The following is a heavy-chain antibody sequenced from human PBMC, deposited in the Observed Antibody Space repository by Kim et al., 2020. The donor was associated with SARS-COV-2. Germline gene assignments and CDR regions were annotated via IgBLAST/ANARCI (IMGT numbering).Heavy chain of an antibody. Sequence: GGSLRLSCAASGFTFSSYAMSWVRQAPGKGLEWVSAISGSGGSTYYADSVKGRFTISRDNSKNTLYLQMNSLRAEDTAVYYCAKDYLPPFYGSGSADFDYWGQGTLVTVSS. J-gene: IGHJ4*02. V-gene: IGHV3-23*01. CDR2: ISGSGGST. D-gene: IGHD3-10*01. CDR1: GFTFSSYA. CDR3: AKDYLPPFYGSGSADFDY.